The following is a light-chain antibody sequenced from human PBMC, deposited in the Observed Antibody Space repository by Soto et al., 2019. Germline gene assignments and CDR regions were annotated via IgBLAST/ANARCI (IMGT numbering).Light chain of an antibody. CDR2: EVS. V-gene: IGLV2-14*01. CDR1: SSDVGGYNY. J-gene: IGLJ1*01. CDR3: SSYTSSSTLYV. Sequence: QSALAQPASVSGSPGQSMTISCTGTSSDVGGYNYVSWYQQHPGKAPKLMIYEVSNRPSGVSNRFSGSKSGNTASLTISGLQAEDEADYYCSSYTSSSTLYVFGTGTKVTAL.